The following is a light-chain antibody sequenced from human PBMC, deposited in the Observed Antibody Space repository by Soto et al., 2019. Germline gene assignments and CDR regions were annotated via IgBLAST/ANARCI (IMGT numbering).Light chain of an antibody. CDR2: GAS. V-gene: IGKV3-15*01. CDR1: QNVISN. Sequence: EVAMTPSPAALSVSAGERGTLSFRASQNVISNLAWYQQKPGQAPWLLIYGASTRATGLPARFSGSGSGTEFTLTISSLEPEDFGVYYCQQRGSWPPTFGQGTRLEI. CDR3: QQRGSWPPT. J-gene: IGKJ5*01.